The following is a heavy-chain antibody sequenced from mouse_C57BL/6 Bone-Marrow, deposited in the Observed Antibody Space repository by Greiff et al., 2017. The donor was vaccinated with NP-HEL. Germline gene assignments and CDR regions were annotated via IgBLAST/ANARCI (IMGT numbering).Heavy chain of an antibody. Sequence: QVQLQQPGAELVKPGASVKLSCKASGYTFTSYWMQWVKQRPGQGLEWIGEIEPSDSYTNYNQKFKGKATLTVDTSSSTAYMQLSSLTSEDSAVYYCARGADDGYFLFAYWGQGTLVTVSA. V-gene: IGHV1-50*01. CDR1: GYTFTSYW. D-gene: IGHD2-3*01. CDR2: IEPSDSYT. J-gene: IGHJ3*01. CDR3: ARGADDGYFLFAY.